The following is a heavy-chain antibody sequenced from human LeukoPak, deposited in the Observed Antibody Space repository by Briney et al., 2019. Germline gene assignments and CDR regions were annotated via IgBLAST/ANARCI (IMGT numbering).Heavy chain of an antibody. V-gene: IGHV3-23*01. J-gene: IGHJ4*02. CDR1: GFTFSSYA. CDR3: ARDLFTYYYGSGSYYPDY. CDR2: ISGSGGGT. D-gene: IGHD3-10*01. Sequence: GGSLRLSCAASGFTFSSYAMSWVRQAPEKGLEWVSTISGSGGGTYYADSVKGRFTISRDDSKNTLYLQMNSLRTEDTAVYYCARDLFTYYYGSGSYYPDYWGQGTLVTVSS.